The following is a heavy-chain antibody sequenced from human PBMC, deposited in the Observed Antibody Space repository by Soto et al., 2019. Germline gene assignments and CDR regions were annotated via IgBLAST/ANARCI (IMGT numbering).Heavy chain of an antibody. J-gene: IGHJ4*02. CDR3: VLWPPYYFDY. CDR1: GFTFSSYA. V-gene: IGHV3-23*01. D-gene: IGHD3-10*01. CDR2: ISGSGGST. Sequence: EVQLLESGGGLVQPGGSLRLSCAASGFTFSSYAMSWVRQAPGKGLEWVSAISGSGGSTYYADYVKGRFTISGDNSKNTLYLQMNSLRAEDTAVYYCVLWPPYYFDYWGQGTLVTVSS.